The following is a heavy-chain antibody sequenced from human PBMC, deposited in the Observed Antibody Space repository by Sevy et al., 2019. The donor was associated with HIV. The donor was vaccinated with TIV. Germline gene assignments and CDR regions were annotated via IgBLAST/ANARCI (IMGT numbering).Heavy chain of an antibody. CDR3: GSAPFATTFGGVLATFDY. CDR1: GYTFTSYG. Sequence: ASVKVSCKASGYTFTSYGISWVRQAPGQGLEWMGWFSAYNGKTNDAQNLQGRVAMTTDTSTSTAYMELRNLRSDDTAVYYCGSAPFATTFGGVLATFDYWGQGTLVTVSS. CDR2: FSAYNGKT. V-gene: IGHV1-18*01. J-gene: IGHJ4*02. D-gene: IGHD3-16*02.